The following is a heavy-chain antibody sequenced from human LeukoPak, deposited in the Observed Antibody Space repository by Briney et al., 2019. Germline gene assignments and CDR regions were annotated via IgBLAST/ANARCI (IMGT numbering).Heavy chain of an antibody. CDR2: ISGGSSFT. CDR3: AREYSGSYPATFDI. J-gene: IGHJ3*02. D-gene: IGHD1-26*01. V-gene: IGHV3-21*01. CDR1: GFSFSSFS. Sequence: GGSLRLSCAASGFSFSSFSMNWVRQAPGKGLEWVSYISGGSSFTYYVDSVKGRFTISRDNAKNSLYLQMNSLRAEDTAVYYCAREYSGSYPATFDIWGQGTMVTVSS.